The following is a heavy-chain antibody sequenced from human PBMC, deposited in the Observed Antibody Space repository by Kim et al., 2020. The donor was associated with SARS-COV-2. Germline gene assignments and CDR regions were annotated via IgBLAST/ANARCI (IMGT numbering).Heavy chain of an antibody. CDR2: ISGSGGST. Sequence: GGSLRLSCAASGFTFSSYAMSWVRQAPGKGLEWVSAISGSGGSTYYADSMKGRFTISRDNSKNTLYLQMNSLRAEDTAIYYCAKGFGDMGATSNFDYWGQGTLVTVSS. CDR1: GFTFSSYA. J-gene: IGHJ4*02. D-gene: IGHD1-26*01. V-gene: IGHV3-23*01. CDR3: AKGFGDMGATSNFDY.